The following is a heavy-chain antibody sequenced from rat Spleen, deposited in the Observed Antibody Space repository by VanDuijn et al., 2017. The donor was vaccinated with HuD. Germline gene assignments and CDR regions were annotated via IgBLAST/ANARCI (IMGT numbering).Heavy chain of an antibody. CDR1: GFTFSDYT. J-gene: IGHJ2*01. V-gene: IGHV5-7*01. D-gene: IGHD1-2*01. CDR3: ATRDYIRYTGIF. Sequence: EVQLVESGGGVVQPGRPLKLSCAASGFTFSDYTMVCVRQAPKKRLEWFATISFDGSRTYYPDSVKVRFTMSKDNDKSTLYLQMDSLRSEDTATYYCATRDYIRYTGIFWGQGVMVTVSS. CDR2: ISFDGSRT.